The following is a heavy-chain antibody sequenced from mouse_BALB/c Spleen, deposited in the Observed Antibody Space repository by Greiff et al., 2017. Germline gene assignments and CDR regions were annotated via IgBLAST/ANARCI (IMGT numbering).Heavy chain of an antibody. J-gene: IGHJ4*01. CDR2: ISSGGGST. V-gene: IGHV5-12-1*01. Sequence: EVKVVESGGGLVKPGGSLKLSCAASGFAFSSYDMSWVRQTPEKRLEWVAYISSGGGSTYYPDTVKGRFTISRDNAKNTLYLQMSSLKSEDTAMYYCARHPYGKRIPMDYWGQGTSVTVSS. CDR3: ARHPYGKRIPMDY. D-gene: IGHD2-1*01. CDR1: GFAFSSYD.